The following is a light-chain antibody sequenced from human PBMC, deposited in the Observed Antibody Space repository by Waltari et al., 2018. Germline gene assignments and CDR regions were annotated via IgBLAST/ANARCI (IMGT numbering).Light chain of an antibody. J-gene: IGLJ1*01. Sequence: QSALTQPRSVSASPGQSVTISCTGTSHDIGGYVYVSWYQQYPGRAPRLRIFDLSQRPSGVPDRFSGSKSGTKASLTISGLQSDDEADYYCFAYAGTYTYLFGTGTRVTVL. V-gene: IGLV2-11*01. CDR2: DLS. CDR3: FAYAGTYTYL. CDR1: SHDIGGYVY.